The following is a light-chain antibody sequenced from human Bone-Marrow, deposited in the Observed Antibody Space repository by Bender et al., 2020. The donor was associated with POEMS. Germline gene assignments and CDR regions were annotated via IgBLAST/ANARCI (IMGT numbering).Light chain of an antibody. CDR2: DVA. V-gene: IGLV2-11*01. CDR1: SNDIGRYDY. J-gene: IGLJ3*02. Sequence: QSALTQPRSVSGSPGQSVVISCTGTSNDIGRYDYVSWYQQHPGKAPKLIIYDVAPRGSGVLIWFSGFKSGDTAFLCISDIEAEDEADYYCCAYRVPGMFGGGTKLTVL. CDR3: CAYRVPGM.